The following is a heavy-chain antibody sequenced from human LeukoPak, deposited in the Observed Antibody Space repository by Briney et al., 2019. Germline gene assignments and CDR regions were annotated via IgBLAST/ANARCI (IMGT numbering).Heavy chain of an antibody. J-gene: IGHJ4*02. CDR1: GGSFGGYY. Sequence: SETLSLTCAVYGGSFGGYYWSWIRQPPGKGLEWIGYIYYSGSTNYNPSLKSRATISVDTSKNQFSLKLSSVTAADTAVYYCARVRDSSGYTSDPFDYWGQGTLVTVSS. D-gene: IGHD3-22*01. V-gene: IGHV4-34*11. CDR3: ARVRDSSGYTSDPFDY. CDR2: IYYSGST.